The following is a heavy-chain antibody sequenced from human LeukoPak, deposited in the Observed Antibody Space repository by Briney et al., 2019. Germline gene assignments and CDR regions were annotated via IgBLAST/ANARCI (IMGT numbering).Heavy chain of an antibody. J-gene: IGHJ4*02. V-gene: IGHV4-34*01. CDR3: ARVPSSSWYPMGFFDY. CDR1: GGSFSGYY. Sequence: SETLSLTCAVYGGSFSGYYWSWIRQPPGKGLEWIGEINHSGSTNYNPSLKSRVTISVDTSKNQFSLKLSSVTAADTAVYYCARVPSSSWYPMGFFDYWGQGTLVTVSS. CDR2: INHSGST. D-gene: IGHD6-13*01.